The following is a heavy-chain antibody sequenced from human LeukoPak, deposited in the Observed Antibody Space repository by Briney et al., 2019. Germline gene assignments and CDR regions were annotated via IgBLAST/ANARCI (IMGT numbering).Heavy chain of an antibody. Sequence: ASVKVSCKASGYTFTGYYLHWVRQAPGQGLEWMGWIHPNSGGTNYAQKFQGRVTMTRDTSISTAYLDLSRLRSDDTAVYCCARAMVRGVMPLGYWGQGTLVTVSS. J-gene: IGHJ4*02. D-gene: IGHD3-10*01. CDR1: GYTFTGYY. CDR2: IHPNSGGT. CDR3: ARAMVRGVMPLGY. V-gene: IGHV1-2*02.